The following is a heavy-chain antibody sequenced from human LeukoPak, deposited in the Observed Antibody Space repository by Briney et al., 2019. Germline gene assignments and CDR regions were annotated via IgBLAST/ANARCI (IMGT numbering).Heavy chain of an antibody. CDR3: ARDTHYDNAGTTYDC. V-gene: IGHV3-21*04. D-gene: IGHD3-22*01. Sequence: SGGSLRLSCAASGFTFSSYSMNWVRQAPGKGLEWVSSISSSSSYIYYADSVKGRFTISRDNAKNSLYLQMNSLRAEDTAVYYCARDTHYDNAGTTYDCWGQGTLVTVSS. CDR1: GFTFSSYS. J-gene: IGHJ4*02. CDR2: ISSSSSYI.